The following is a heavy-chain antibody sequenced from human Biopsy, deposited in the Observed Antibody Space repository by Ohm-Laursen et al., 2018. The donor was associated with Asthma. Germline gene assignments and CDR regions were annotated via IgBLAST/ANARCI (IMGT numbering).Heavy chain of an antibody. CDR2: MSFDGRQI. CDR3: AKERYYDFWSGYPI. J-gene: IGHJ3*02. Sequence: RSLRLSCAASGFSFNSYGMHWVRQAPGKGLEWVAVMSFDGRQIYYADSVKGRFTISRDNSKNTLYLQMNSLRAEDTAVYYCAKERYYDFWSGYPIWGQGTMVTVSS. CDR1: GFSFNSYG. D-gene: IGHD3-3*01. V-gene: IGHV3-30*18.